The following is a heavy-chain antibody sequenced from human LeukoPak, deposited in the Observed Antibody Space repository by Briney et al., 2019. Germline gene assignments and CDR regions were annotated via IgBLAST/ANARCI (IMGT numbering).Heavy chain of an antibody. D-gene: IGHD2-21*01. CDR3: AKGSIAIGSGFDY. CDR1: GFTFSSHA. CDR2: ISIGGGNT. Sequence: PGGSLRLSCAASGFTFSSHAMNWVRQAPGKGLEWVSGISIGGGNTYNADSVKGRYNICRNNSKNTLYLQRNSLRAEDTVVYYCAKGSIAIGSGFDYWGQGTLVSVSS. J-gene: IGHJ4*02. V-gene: IGHV3-23*01.